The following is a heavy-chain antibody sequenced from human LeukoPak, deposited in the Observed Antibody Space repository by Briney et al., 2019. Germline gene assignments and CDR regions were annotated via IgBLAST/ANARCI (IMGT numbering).Heavy chain of an antibody. J-gene: IGHJ6*02. Sequence: GGSLRLSCAASGFTFSSYAMSWVRQAPGKGLEWVSAISGSGGSTYYADSVKGRFTISRDNSKNTLYLQMNSLRAEDTAVYYCARDRYYDILTGWPNYYYYGMDVWGQGTTVTVSS. CDR2: ISGSGGST. CDR3: ARDRYYDILTGWPNYYYYGMDV. V-gene: IGHV3-23*01. CDR1: GFTFSSYA. D-gene: IGHD3-9*01.